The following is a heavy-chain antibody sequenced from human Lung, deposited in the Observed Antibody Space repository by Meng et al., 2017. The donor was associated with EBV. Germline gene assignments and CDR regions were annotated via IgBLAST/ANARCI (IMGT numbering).Heavy chain of an antibody. Sequence: QVQLQQWGAGLLKPSETLSLTCAVYGGSFSGYYWSWIRQPPGKGLEWIGEINHSGSTNYNPSLKSRVTISVDTSKDQFSLKLSSVTAADTAVYYCAGRPRTTVTRFDYWGQGTLVTVSS. J-gene: IGHJ4*02. D-gene: IGHD4-11*01. CDR1: GGSFSGYY. CDR3: AGRPRTTVTRFDY. V-gene: IGHV4-34*01. CDR2: INHSGST.